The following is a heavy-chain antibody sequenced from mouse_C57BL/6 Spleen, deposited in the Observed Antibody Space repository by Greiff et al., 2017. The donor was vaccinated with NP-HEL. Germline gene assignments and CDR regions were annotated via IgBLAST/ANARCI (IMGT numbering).Heavy chain of an antibody. J-gene: IGHJ2*01. Sequence: VQLKESGPGLVKPSQSLSLTCSVTGYSITSGYYWNWIRQFPGNKLEWMGYISYDGSNNYNPSLKNRITITLDQSKNQFFLKFNSVTTEDTATYYCASYYGSSLDYWGQGTTLTVSS. V-gene: IGHV3-6*01. CDR3: ASYYGSSLDY. D-gene: IGHD1-1*01. CDR1: GYSITSGYY. CDR2: ISYDGSN.